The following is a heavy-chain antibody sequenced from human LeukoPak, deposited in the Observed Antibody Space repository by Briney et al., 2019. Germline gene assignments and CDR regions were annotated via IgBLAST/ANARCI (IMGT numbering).Heavy chain of an antibody. CDR1: GGSISSYY. CDR3: ARENWNAYPWRAFDI. D-gene: IGHD1-1*01. Sequence: SETLSLTCTVSGGSISSYYWSWIRQPPGKGLEWIGYIYYTGSSSYNPSLKSRVTISVDTSKNQFSLQLSSVTAADTAVYYCARENWNAYPWRAFDIWGQGTRVTVSS. CDR2: IYYTGSS. J-gene: IGHJ3*02. V-gene: IGHV4-59*01.